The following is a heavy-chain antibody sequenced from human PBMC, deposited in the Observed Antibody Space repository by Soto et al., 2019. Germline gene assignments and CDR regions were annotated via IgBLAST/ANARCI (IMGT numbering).Heavy chain of an antibody. CDR2: IYYSGST. CDR3: ARYRDYGDYSVYYYYYGMDV. J-gene: IGHJ6*02. V-gene: IGHV4-39*01. Sequence: SETLSLTCTVPGGSISSSSYYWGWIRQPPGKGLEWIGSIYYSGSTYYNPSLKSRVTISVDTSKNQSTLKLSSVTAADTAVYYCARYRDYGDYSVYYYYYGMDVWGQGTTVTVSS. D-gene: IGHD4-17*01. CDR1: GGSISSSSYY.